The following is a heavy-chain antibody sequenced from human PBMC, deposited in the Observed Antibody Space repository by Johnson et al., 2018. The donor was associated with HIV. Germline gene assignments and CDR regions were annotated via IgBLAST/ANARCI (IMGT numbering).Heavy chain of an antibody. CDR3: AKDRPLVVVTHDAFDI. CDR1: GFTFSSYA. J-gene: IGHJ3*02. V-gene: IGHV3-30*04. CDR2: ISYDVSSA. Sequence: QVQLVESGVGVVQPGRSLRLSCAASGFTFSSYAMHWVRQAPGKGLEWVAVISYDVSSAIYTDSVTGRFTISRDNTKNTLYLQMNSLRAEDTAVYYCAKDRPLVVVTHDAFDIWGQGTMVTVSS. D-gene: IGHD2-21*02.